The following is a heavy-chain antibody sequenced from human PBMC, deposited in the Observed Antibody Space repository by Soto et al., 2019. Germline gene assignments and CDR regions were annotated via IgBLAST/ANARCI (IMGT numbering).Heavy chain of an antibody. Sequence: QVQLVESGGGVVQPGRSLRLSCAASGFTFSNYTMHWVRQAPGKGLEWVALISYDEIDKYYADAVKGRFTISRDNSKNTLYLQMDSLRAEDTAVYYCACRSGSSDYWGQGTLVTVSS. CDR2: ISYDEIDK. CDR3: ACRSGSSDY. V-gene: IGHV3-30*04. J-gene: IGHJ4*02. D-gene: IGHD3-10*01. CDR1: GFTFSNYT.